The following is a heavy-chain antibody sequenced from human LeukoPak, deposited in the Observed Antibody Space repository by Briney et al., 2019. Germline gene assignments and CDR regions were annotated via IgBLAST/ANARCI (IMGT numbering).Heavy chain of an antibody. CDR1: GFTSSSSW. V-gene: IGHV3-74*01. CDR3: ARAGYYRFDY. CDR2: INSDGSPT. J-gene: IGHJ4*02. D-gene: IGHD4-17*01. Sequence: GGSLRLSCAASGFTSSSSWTHWVRQAPGKGLEWVSRINSDGSPTNYADSVKGRFTISTDNAKNTLYLQMNSLIAEDTAVYYCARAGYYRFDYWGQGSLVTVSS.